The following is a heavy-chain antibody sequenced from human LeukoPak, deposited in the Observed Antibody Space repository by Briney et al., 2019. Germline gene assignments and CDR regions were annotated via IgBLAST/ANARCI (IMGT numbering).Heavy chain of an antibody. Sequence: GGSLRLSCAASGFTFSSYAMSWVRQAPGKGLEWVSAISGSGGSTYYADSVKGRFTISRDNSKNTLYLQMNSLRAEDTAVYYCAKDQMTYDYVWGSYRPRPFDYWGQGTLVTVSS. D-gene: IGHD3-16*02. J-gene: IGHJ4*02. CDR3: AKDQMTYDYVWGSYRPRPFDY. CDR1: GFTFSSYA. V-gene: IGHV3-23*01. CDR2: ISGSGGST.